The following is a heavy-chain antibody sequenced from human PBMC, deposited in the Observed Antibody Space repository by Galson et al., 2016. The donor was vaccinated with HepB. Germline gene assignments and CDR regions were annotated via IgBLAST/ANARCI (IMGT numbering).Heavy chain of an antibody. J-gene: IGHJ6*02. CDR2: INPNVGTT. Sequence: SVKVSCKASGYTFTTYYLNWVRRAPGQGLEWMGIINPNVGTTSYAQKFKGRVTMTRDTSTSTVYMELSSLRSEDTAVYYCARVDSRGYPAYGMDVWGQGTTVTVSS. CDR1: GYTFTTYY. V-gene: IGHV1-46*01. CDR3: ARVDSRGYPAYGMDV. D-gene: IGHD3-22*01.